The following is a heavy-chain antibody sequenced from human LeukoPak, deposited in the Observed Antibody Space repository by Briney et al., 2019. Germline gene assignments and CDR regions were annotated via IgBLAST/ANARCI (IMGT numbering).Heavy chain of an antibody. J-gene: IGHJ6*03. CDR2: INPNSGGT. CDR3: ATTRGLGRFWSGYGPTGYYYMDV. Sequence: ASVTVSCTASGYTFTGYYMHWVRQAPGQGLEWMGWINPNSGGTNYAQKFQGRVTVTRDTSISTAYMELSSLRSEDTAVYYCATTRGLGRFWSGYGPTGYYYMDVWGKGTTVTVSS. D-gene: IGHD3-3*01. V-gene: IGHV1-2*02. CDR1: GYTFTGYY.